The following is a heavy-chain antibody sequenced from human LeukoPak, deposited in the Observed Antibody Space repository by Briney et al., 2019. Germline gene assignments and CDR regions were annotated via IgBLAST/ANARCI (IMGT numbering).Heavy chain of an antibody. D-gene: IGHD6-13*01. Sequence: KPSETLSLTCTVSGGSISSSISTNYWNWVRQPPGKGLEWIGSIHYSGTTYYNPSPESRATISVDTSKNQFSVKLTSVTAADTAVYYCARKGTIAPTGASHFDYWGQGTLVTVSS. CDR3: ARKGTIAPTGASHFDY. J-gene: IGHJ4*02. CDR2: IHYSGTT. CDR1: GGSISSSISTNY. V-gene: IGHV4-39*01.